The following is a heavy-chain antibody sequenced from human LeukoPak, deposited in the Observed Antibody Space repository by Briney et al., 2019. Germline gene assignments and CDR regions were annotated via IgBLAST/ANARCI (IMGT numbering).Heavy chain of an antibody. CDR2: ISTYNGKA. CDR3: ARDYDSSASDPDAFDI. D-gene: IGHD3-22*01. CDR1: GYTFTNYG. Sequence: ASVKVSCKASGYTFTNYGISWVRQAPGQGLEWMGWISTYNGKAYYAQKLQGRVTMTADTSTSTAYMELRSLRSDDTAVYYCARDYDSSASDPDAFDIWGQGTLVTVSS. V-gene: IGHV1-18*01. J-gene: IGHJ3*02.